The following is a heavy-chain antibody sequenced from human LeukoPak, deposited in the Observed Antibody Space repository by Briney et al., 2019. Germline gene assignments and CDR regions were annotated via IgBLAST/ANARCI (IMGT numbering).Heavy chain of an antibody. CDR1: GFTFSSYA. Sequence: GGSLRLSCAASGFTFSSYAMSWVRQAPGKELEWVSAIIGSGGSTYYADSVKGRFTISRDNSKNTLYLQMNSLRAEDTAVYYCANDALGSGSYYGYDDAFDIWGQGTMVTVSS. CDR2: IIGSGGST. V-gene: IGHV3-23*01. CDR3: ANDALGSGSYYGYDDAFDI. J-gene: IGHJ3*02. D-gene: IGHD3-10*01.